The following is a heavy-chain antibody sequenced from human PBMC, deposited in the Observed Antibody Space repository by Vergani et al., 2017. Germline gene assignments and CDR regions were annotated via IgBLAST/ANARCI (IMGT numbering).Heavy chain of an antibody. J-gene: IGHJ4*02. CDR1: GFTFSSYA. D-gene: IGHD4-17*01. CDR3: AKPTEWGMTTVTTTFDY. V-gene: IGHV3-23*04. Sequence: EVQLVESGGGLVQPGGSLRLSCAASGFTFSSYAMSWVRQAPGKGLEWVSAISGSGGSTYYADSVKGRFTISRDNSKNTLYLQMNSLRAEDTAVYYCAKPTEWGMTTVTTTFDYWGQGTLVTVSS. CDR2: ISGSGGST.